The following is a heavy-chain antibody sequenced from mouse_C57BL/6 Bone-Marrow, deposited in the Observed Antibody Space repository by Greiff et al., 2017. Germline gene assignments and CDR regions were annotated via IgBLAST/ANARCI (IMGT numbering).Heavy chain of an antibody. Sequence: VQLQQSGAELARPGASVKLSCKASGYTFTSYGISWVKQRTGQGLEWIGEIYPRSGNTYYNEKFKGKATLTADKSSSTAYMELRSLTSEDSAVYFWARSRGGLLRPFAYWGQGTLVTVSA. J-gene: IGHJ3*01. CDR1: GYTFTSYG. V-gene: IGHV1-81*01. CDR2: IYPRSGNT. D-gene: IGHD1-2*01. CDR3: ARSRGGLLRPFAY.